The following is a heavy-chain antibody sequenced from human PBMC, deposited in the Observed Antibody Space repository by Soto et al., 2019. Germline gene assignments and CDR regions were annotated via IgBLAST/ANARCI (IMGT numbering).Heavy chain of an antibody. Sequence: QVQRVESGGGVVQPGRSLRLSCAASGFTFRNYARHWVRQAPGKGLEWVAIVSHDGNNQYYADSVKSRFTISRDNSENSLYLHMNSLTAEDTAVFYCARDGATQMWRPWYFDLWGRGTLVTVSS. CDR1: GFTFRNYA. D-gene: IGHD2-21*01. V-gene: IGHV3-30-3*01. CDR3: ARDGATQMWRPWYFDL. CDR2: VSHDGNNQ. J-gene: IGHJ2*01.